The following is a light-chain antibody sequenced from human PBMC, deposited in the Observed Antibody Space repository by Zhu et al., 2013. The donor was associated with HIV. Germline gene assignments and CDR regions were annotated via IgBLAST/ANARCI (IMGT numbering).Light chain of an antibody. V-gene: IGKV1-9*01. CDR2: AAS. CDR3: QHVNNNAA. Sequence: DIQLTQSPSLLSASVGDRVTITCRASQDIDRYLAWYQQKAGKAPNLLIYAASTRRSVVPSRFSGRGSGREYTLTIDSLQPEDFATYYCQHVNNNAAFGPGTKVDV. CDR1: QDIDRY. J-gene: IGKJ3*01.